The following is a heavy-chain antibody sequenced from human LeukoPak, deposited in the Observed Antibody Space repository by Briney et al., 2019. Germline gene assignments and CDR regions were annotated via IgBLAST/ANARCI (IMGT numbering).Heavy chain of an antibody. Sequence: GSSVKVSCKASGGTFSSYTISWVRQAPGQGLEWMGRIIPILGIANYAQKFQGRVTITADKSTSTAYMELSSLRSEDTAVYYCARGEGRRYSGYDSRVFDYWGQGTLVTVSS. V-gene: IGHV1-69*02. D-gene: IGHD5-12*01. J-gene: IGHJ4*02. CDR1: GGTFSSYT. CDR2: IIPILGIA. CDR3: ARGEGRRYSGYDSRVFDY.